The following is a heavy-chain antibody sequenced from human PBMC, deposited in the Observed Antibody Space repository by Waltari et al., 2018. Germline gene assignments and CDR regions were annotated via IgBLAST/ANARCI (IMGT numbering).Heavy chain of an antibody. V-gene: IGHV4-39*01. D-gene: IGHD2-15*01. Sequence: QLQLQESGPGLVKPSETLSRTCSVPGGSMSNTYLYWGWIRQPPGRERGWIGSISYGGTTYYNPSLESRVTILVDTSKNQFSLKVRSVTAADTAIYFCARQEAAVSKWFDPWGQGILVTVSS. CDR3: ARQEAAVSKWFDP. J-gene: IGHJ5*02. CDR1: GGSMSNTYLY. CDR2: ISYGGTT.